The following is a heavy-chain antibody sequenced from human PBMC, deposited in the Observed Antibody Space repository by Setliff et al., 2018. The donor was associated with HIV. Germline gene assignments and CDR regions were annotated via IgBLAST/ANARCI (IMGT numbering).Heavy chain of an antibody. J-gene: IGHJ3*02. CDR3: ARGRHSGTYEAFDI. CDR2: IVPILNTG. CDR1: GGTFTNSA. Sequence: SVKVSCKASGGTFTNSAIGWVRQAPGQGLEWMGGIVPILNTGNFAPKFQGRVTITADESTTTAYMELNSLTSDDTAVYYCARGRHSGTYEAFDIWGPGTMVTVS. V-gene: IGHV1-69*13. D-gene: IGHD1-26*01.